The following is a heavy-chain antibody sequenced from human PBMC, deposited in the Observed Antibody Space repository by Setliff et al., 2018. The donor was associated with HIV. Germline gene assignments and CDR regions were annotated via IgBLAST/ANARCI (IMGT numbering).Heavy chain of an antibody. CDR3: AKGGYGGAYYVAGY. D-gene: IGHD5-18*01. CDR2: INQDGSEK. Sequence: GGSLRLSCAASGFTFTSYWMIWVRQAPGKGLEWVAHINQDGSEKNHVDSAKGRFTISRDNARNLVYLQMNSLKGDDTAMYYCAKGGYGGAYYVAGYWGQGTKVTV. J-gene: IGHJ4*02. V-gene: IGHV3-7*03. CDR1: GFTFTSYW.